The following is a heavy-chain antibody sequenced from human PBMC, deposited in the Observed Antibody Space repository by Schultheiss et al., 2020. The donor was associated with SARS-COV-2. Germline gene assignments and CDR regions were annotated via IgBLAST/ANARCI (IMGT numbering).Heavy chain of an antibody. CDR1: GGTFSSYA. D-gene: IGHD1-26*01. Sequence: SVKVSCKASGGTFSSYAISWVRQAPGQGLEWMGGIIPIFGTANYAQKFQGRVTMTRNTSISTAYMELSSLRSEDTAVYYCARVGPIDWFDPWGQGTLVTVSS. V-gene: IGHV1-69*05. J-gene: IGHJ5*02. CDR3: ARVGPIDWFDP. CDR2: IIPIFGTA.